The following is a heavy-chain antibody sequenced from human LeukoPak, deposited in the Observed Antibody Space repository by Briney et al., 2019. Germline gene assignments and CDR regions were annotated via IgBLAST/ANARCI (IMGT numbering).Heavy chain of an antibody. D-gene: IGHD3-10*01. CDR2: SKWYN. J-gene: IGHJ4*02. CDR3: ARDRHYGSGRAGVFDY. Sequence: SKWYNDYAVSEKSQITIKEDTSKNTFSLQLNSVTPEDTAVYYCARDRHYGSGRAGVFDYWGQGTLVTVSS. V-gene: IGHV6-1*01.